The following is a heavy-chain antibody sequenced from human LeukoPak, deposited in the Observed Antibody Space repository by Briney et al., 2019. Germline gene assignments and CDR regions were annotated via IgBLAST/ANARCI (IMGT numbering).Heavy chain of an antibody. CDR2: IYPGDSDT. V-gene: IGHV5-51*01. CDR3: ARQYQLQGDWFDP. J-gene: IGHJ5*02. Sequence: GESLQISCKGSGYSFTSYWIGWVRQMPGKGLEWMGIIYPGDSDTRYSPSFQGQVTISADKSISTAYLQWSSLKASDTAMYYCARQYQLQGDWFDPWGQGTLVTVSS. D-gene: IGHD2-2*01. CDR1: GYSFTSYW.